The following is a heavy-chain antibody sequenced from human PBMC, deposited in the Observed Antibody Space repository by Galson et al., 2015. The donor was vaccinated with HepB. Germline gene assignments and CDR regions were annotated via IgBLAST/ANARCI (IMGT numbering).Heavy chain of an antibody. Sequence: ISGDSVSSKSTAWNWIRQSPSRGLEWLGRTYYRSKWYNDYAVSVRSRITINPDTSKNQFSLQLNSVTPDDTAVYYCARLVAVAGYNSFDPWGQGTLVTVSS. D-gene: IGHD6-19*01. V-gene: IGHV6-1*01. CDR3: ARLVAVAGYNSFDP. J-gene: IGHJ5*02. CDR2: TYYRSKWYN. CDR1: GDSVSSKSTA.